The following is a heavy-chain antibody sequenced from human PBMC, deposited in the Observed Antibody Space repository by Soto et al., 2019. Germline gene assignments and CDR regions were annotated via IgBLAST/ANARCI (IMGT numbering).Heavy chain of an antibody. Sequence: EVQLLESGGGLVQPGGSLRLSCTASGFAFSSYAMNWVRQAPGKGLEWVSGIVDTGGRTFYADSVKGRFTISRDNAKNSMYLQMDSLRGEDTAVYYCVRGGSNYASWGQGTLVTVSS. V-gene: IGHV3-23*01. D-gene: IGHD4-4*01. J-gene: IGHJ5*02. CDR1: GFAFSSYA. CDR3: VRGGSNYAS. CDR2: IVDTGGRT.